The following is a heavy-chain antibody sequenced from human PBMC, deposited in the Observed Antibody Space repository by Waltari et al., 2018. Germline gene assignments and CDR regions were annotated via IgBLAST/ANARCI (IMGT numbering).Heavy chain of an antibody. V-gene: IGHV3-73*02. Sequence: EVQLVESGGVLVQPGGCLKFCGVASVFLFSGSRMHRGRQASGEGLEWVAHIRNSFDNYATAYAASVQGRFSISRDDSNSMTYLQMDSLRPEDTAVYYCSRQEASVHDYWGQGVLVTVSS. J-gene: IGHJ4*02. CDR2: IRNSFDNYAT. CDR3: SRQEASVHDY. CDR1: VFLFSGSR.